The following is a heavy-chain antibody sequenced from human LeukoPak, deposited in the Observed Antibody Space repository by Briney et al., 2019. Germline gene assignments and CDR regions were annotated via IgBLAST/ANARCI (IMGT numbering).Heavy chain of an antibody. CDR2: IYYSGST. CDR1: GGSISSGGYY. Sequence: SETLSLTCTVSGGSISSGGYYWSWIRQHPGKGLEWIGYIYYSGSTYYNPSLKSRVTISVDTSKNQFSLKLSSVTAADTAVYYCARRGTTVTTRFFDPWGQGTLVTVSS. V-gene: IGHV4-31*03. J-gene: IGHJ5*02. D-gene: IGHD4-11*01. CDR3: ARRGTTVTTRFFDP.